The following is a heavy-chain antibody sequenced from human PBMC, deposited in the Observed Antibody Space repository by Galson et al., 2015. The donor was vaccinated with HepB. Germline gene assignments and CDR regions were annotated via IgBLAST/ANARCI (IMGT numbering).Heavy chain of an antibody. V-gene: IGHV5-51*01. CDR2: IYPGDSDT. D-gene: IGHD5-12*01. CDR3: ARTLQVATTVPYYFYY. J-gene: IGHJ4*02. CDR1: GYSFTSYW. Sequence: QSGAEVTKPGESLKISCKGSGYSFTSYWIGWVRQMPGKGLEWMGIIYPGDSDTRYSPSFQGQVTISADKSISTAYLQWSSLKASDTAMYYCARTLQVATTVPYYFYYWGQGTLVTVPS.